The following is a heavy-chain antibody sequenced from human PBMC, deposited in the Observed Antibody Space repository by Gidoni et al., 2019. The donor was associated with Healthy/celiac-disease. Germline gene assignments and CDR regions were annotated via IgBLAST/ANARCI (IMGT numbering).Heavy chain of an antibody. D-gene: IGHD3-10*01. CDR2: ISGSGGST. CDR3: AKVLLFMVRGVIDYGMDV. CDR1: GFTFSSYA. J-gene: IGHJ6*02. Sequence: EVQLLESGGGLVQPGGSLRLPCAASGFTFSSYAMSWVRQAPGKGLEWVSAISGSGGSTYYADSVKGRFTISRDNSKNTLYLQMNSLRAEDTAVYYCAKVLLFMVRGVIDYGMDVWGQGTTVTVSS. V-gene: IGHV3-23*01.